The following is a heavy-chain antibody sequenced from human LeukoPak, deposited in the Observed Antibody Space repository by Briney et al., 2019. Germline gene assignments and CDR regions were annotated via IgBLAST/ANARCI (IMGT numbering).Heavy chain of an antibody. D-gene: IGHD1-1*01. CDR1: GGSISSYY. J-gene: IGHJ6*03. Sequence: PSETLSLTCTVSGGSISSYYWSWIRQPAGKGLEWIGRIYTSGSTNYNSSLKSRVTISVDKSKTQFSLKLSSVTAADTAVYYCAREGRFYNLYYYMDVWGKGTTVTVSS. CDR2: IYTSGST. CDR3: AREGRFYNLYYYMDV. V-gene: IGHV4-4*07.